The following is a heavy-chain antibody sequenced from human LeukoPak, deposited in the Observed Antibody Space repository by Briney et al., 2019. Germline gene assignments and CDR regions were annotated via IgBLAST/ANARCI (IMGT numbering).Heavy chain of an antibody. CDR3: AVDYFYPMDV. Sequence: GGSLRLSCEASGFTFRIYWMSWVRQAPGKGLEWVAHINHDGSEKYYVDSVKGRFTISRDNAKNSLYLQMNSLRAEDTAVYYCAVDYFYPMDVWVQGSTVTVSS. V-gene: IGHV3-7*04. J-gene: IGHJ6*02. CDR2: INHDGSEK. CDR1: GFTFRIYW.